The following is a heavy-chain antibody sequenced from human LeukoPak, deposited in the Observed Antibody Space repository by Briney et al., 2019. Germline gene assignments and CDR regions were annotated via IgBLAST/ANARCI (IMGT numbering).Heavy chain of an antibody. Sequence: GGSLRLSCAASGFTFRSYEMNWVRQAPGKGLEWVSSISSGGATIYYADSVEGRFTISRDNAKNSLYLQMNSLRAEDTTVYYCARVGVLSSSWLLYWGQGTPVTVSS. J-gene: IGHJ4*02. CDR1: GFTFRSYE. V-gene: IGHV3-48*03. CDR3: ARVGVLSSSWLLY. D-gene: IGHD6-13*01. CDR2: ISSGGATI.